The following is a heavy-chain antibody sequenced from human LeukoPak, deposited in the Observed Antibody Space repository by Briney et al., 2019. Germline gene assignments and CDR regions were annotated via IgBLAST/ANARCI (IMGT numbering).Heavy chain of an antibody. J-gene: IGHJ6*02. D-gene: IGHD3-3*01. CDR3: AKDLLFHDFWSGYAGMDV. V-gene: IGHV3-53*01. CDR1: GFTVYNNF. Sequence: GSLRLSCAVSGFTVYNNFMHWVRQVPGKGLQWVSLIYSNGDTRYAGSVKGRFTISRDKSTNTLYLQMNGLRAEDTAVYYCAKDLLFHDFWSGYAGMDVWGQGTTVTVSS. CDR2: IYSNGDT.